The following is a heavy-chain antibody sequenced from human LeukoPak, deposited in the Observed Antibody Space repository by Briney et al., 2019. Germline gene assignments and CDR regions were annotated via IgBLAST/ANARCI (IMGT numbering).Heavy chain of an antibody. V-gene: IGHV3-11*06. CDR2: ISSTSTYT. Sequence: GGSLRLSCAASGFTFSDYYMSWIRQAPGKGLEWVSYISSTSTYTKYADSVKGRFTISRDNAKNSLYLQMNSLRAEDTAVYYCVRDLRKGTYFDSWGQGTLVTVSS. J-gene: IGHJ4*02. CDR3: VRDLRKGTYFDS. D-gene: IGHD3-10*01. CDR1: GFTFSDYY.